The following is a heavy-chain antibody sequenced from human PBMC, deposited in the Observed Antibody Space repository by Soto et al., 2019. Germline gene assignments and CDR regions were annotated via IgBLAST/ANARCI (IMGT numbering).Heavy chain of an antibody. Sequence: SCKASGYTFTSYWISWVRQMPGKGLEWMGRIDPSDSYTNYSPSFQGHVPISADKPISTAYLQGSSLKASDPPMYYWAKGVISNYGMDVWAQGTTVPVS. V-gene: IGHV5-10-1*01. CDR2: IDPSDSYT. J-gene: IGHJ6*02. CDR3: AKGVISNYGMDV. CDR1: GYTFTSYW. D-gene: IGHD3-16*02.